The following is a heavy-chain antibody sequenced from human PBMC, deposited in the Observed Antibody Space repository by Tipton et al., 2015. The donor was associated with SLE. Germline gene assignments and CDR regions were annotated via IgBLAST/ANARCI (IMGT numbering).Heavy chain of an antibody. V-gene: IGHV3-74*01. CDR2: INTDGSST. CDR3: ASNYDYYGMDV. J-gene: IGHJ6*02. CDR1: GFTFSNYW. Sequence: SLRLSCAASGFTFSNYWMHWVRQAPEKGLVWVSRINTDGSSTTYADSVKGRFTISRNNAKNTLYLQMSSLRAEDTAVYYCASNYDYYGMDVWGQGTTVTVSS.